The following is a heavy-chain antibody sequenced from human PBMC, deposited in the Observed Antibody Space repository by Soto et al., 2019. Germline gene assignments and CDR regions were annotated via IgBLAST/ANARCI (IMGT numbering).Heavy chain of an antibody. CDR3: AKGGRQWLVTSDFNY. J-gene: IGHJ4*02. V-gene: IGHV3-30*18. CDR2: VSHDGRNT. D-gene: IGHD6-19*01. CDR1: GFSFCDYS. Sequence: GGALRLSFAASGFSFCDYSMHWGRPAPGKGLEWVAVVSHDGRNTHYADSVKGRFTISRDSSKNTVSLEMTSLRAEDTAVYYCAKGGRQWLVTSDFNYWGQGALVTVSS.